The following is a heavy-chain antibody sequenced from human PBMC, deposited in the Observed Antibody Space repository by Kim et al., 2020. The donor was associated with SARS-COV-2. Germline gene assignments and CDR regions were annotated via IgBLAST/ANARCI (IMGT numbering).Heavy chain of an antibody. CDR2: IIPIFGTA. CDR3: ARDPAVGGYYHGMDV. Sequence: SVKVSCKASGGTFSSYAISWVRQAPGQGLEWMGGIIPIFGTANYAQKFQGRVTITADESTSTAYMELSSLRSEDTAVYYCARDPAVGGYYHGMDVWGQGTTVTVSS. D-gene: IGHD2-2*01. CDR1: GGTFSSYA. V-gene: IGHV1-69*13. J-gene: IGHJ6*02.